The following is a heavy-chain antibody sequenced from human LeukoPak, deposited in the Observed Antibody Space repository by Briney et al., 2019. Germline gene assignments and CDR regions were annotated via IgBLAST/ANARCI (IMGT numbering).Heavy chain of an antibody. CDR1: GGSISSYY. J-gene: IGHJ5*02. CDR2: IYYSGST. CDR3: ARCRVVPAAIWFDP. D-gene: IGHD2-2*01. Sequence: PSETLSLTCTVSGGSISSYYWSWIRQPPGKGLEWIGYIYYSGSTNYNPSLKSRVTISVDTSKNQFSLKLSSVTAADTAVYYCARCRVVPAAIWFDPWGQGTLVTVSS. V-gene: IGHV4-59*01.